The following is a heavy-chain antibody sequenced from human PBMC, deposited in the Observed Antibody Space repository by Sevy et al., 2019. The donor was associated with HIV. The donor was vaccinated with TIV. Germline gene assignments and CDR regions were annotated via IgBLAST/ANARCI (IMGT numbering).Heavy chain of an antibody. CDR3: ARRYYGSGRHPIEYYYGMDG. Sequence: GGSLRLSCAASGFTFSSYAMHWVRQAPGKGLEWVAVISYDGSNKYYADSVKGRFTISRDNSKNTLYLQMNSLRAEDTAVYYCARRYYGSGRHPIEYYYGMDGWGQGTTVTVSS. V-gene: IGHV3-30-3*01. CDR2: ISYDGSNK. CDR1: GFTFSSYA. J-gene: IGHJ6*02. D-gene: IGHD3-10*01.